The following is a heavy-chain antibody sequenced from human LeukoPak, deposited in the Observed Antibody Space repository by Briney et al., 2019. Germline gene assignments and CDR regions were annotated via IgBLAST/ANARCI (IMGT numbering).Heavy chain of an antibody. D-gene: IGHD6-13*01. V-gene: IGHV4-39*01. CDR2: IYYSGRT. CDR3: ASPGCSSSTWFDP. J-gene: IGHJ5*02. Sequence: PSETLSLTCTVSGGSISSSSYYWGWIRQPPGKGLEWIGGIYYSGRTYYNPSLKSRVTVSVDTSKNQLSLKLRSVTAADTAVYYCASPGCSSSTWFDPWGQGTLVTVSS. CDR1: GGSISSSSYY.